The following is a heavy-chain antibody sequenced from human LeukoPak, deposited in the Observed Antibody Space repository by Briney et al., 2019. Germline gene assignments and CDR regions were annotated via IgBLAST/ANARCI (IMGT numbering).Heavy chain of an antibody. V-gene: IGHV4-38-2*02. D-gene: IGHD6-6*01. J-gene: IGHJ4*02. CDR3: ARLEYSSSSADY. CDR1: GYSISSGYY. Sequence: SETLSLTCTVSGYSISSGYYWGWIRQPPGKGLEWIGGIYHSGSTYYNPSLKSRVTISVDTSKNQFSLKLSSVTAADTAVYYCARLEYSSSSADYWGQGTLVTVSS. CDR2: IYHSGST.